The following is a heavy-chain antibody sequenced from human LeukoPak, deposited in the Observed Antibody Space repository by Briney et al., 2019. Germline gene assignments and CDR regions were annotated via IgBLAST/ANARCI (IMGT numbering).Heavy chain of an antibody. Sequence: SETLSLTCTVSGGSISSSSYYWGWIRQPPGKGLEWIGSIYYSGSTYYNPSLKSRVTISVDTSKNQFSLKLSSVTAADTAVYYCARVRMTTVTEYYFDYWGQGTLVTVSS. CDR1: GGSISSSSYY. V-gene: IGHV4-39*01. CDR3: ARVRMTTVTEYYFDY. CDR2: IYYSGST. D-gene: IGHD4-17*01. J-gene: IGHJ4*02.